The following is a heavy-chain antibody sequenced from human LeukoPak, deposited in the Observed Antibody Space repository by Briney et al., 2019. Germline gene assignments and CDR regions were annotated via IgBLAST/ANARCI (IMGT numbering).Heavy chain of an antibody. D-gene: IGHD4-17*01. CDR1: GGSISSYY. Sequence: SETLSLTCTVSGGSISSYYWSWLRQPPGKGLEWIGYIYYSGSTNYNPSLKSRVTISVDTSKNQFSLKLSSVTAADTAVYYCARDEGDYGDYYFDYWGQGTLVTVSS. J-gene: IGHJ4*02. V-gene: IGHV4-59*01. CDR3: ARDEGDYGDYYFDY. CDR2: IYYSGST.